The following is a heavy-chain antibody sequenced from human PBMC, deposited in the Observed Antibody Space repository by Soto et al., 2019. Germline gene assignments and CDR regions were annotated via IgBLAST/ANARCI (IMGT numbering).Heavy chain of an antibody. CDR2: INAGNGNT. J-gene: IGHJ4*02. CDR3: ARVSGWYFIHY. CDR1: GYTFTSYA. Sequence: QVQLVQSGAEEKKPGASVKVSCKASGYTFTSYAMHWVRQAPGQRLEWMGWINAGNGNTKYSQKFQGTVTITRDTSASTAYMELSSLRSGDTAVYYRARVSGWYFIHYWGQATQVTVAS. D-gene: IGHD6-19*01. V-gene: IGHV1-3*05.